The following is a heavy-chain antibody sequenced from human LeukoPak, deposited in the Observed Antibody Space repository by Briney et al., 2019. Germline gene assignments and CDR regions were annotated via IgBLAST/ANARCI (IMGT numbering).Heavy chain of an antibody. V-gene: IGHV1-46*04. Sequence: GASVKVSRKASGYTFSTYYIHWVRQAPGQGLEWMGFINPSGGSTSYAQKLQGRVSMTRDMSTSTVYMELSSLRSEDSAVYYCARNVGSGFDYWGQGTLVTVSS. J-gene: IGHJ4*02. CDR3: ARNVGSGFDY. CDR1: GYTFSTYY. CDR2: INPSGGST. D-gene: IGHD2-15*01.